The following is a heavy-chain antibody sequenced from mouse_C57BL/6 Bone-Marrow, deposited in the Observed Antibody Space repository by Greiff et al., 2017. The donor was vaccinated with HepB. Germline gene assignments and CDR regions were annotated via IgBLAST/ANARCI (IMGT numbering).Heavy chain of an antibody. J-gene: IGHJ3*01. Sequence: DVQLVESGGDLVKPGGSLKLSCAASGFTFSSYGMSWVRQTPDKRLEWVATISSGGSYTYYPDSVKGRFTISRDNAKNTLYLQMSSLKSEDTAMYYCARSYYGNYEFAYWGQGTLVTVSA. CDR3: ARSYYGNYEFAY. CDR1: GFTFSSYG. V-gene: IGHV5-6*01. D-gene: IGHD2-1*01. CDR2: ISSGGSYT.